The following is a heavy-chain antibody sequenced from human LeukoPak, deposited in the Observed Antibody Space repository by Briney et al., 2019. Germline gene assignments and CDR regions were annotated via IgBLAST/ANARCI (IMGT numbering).Heavy chain of an antibody. CDR3: AKDSYSNYGIIDY. J-gene: IGHJ4*02. Sequence: GGSLRLSCAASGFTFSSYGMHWVRQAPGKGLEWVAVISYDGSNKYYADSVKGRFTISRDNSKNSLYLQMNSLRAEDTAVYYCAKDSYSNYGIIDYWGQGTLVTVSS. V-gene: IGHV3-30*18. CDR1: GFTFSSYG. D-gene: IGHD4-11*01. CDR2: ISYDGSNK.